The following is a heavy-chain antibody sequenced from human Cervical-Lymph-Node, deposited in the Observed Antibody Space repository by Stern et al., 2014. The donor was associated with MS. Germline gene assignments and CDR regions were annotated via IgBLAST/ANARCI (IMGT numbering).Heavy chain of an antibody. V-gene: IGHV3-30-3*01. D-gene: IGHD3-10*01. CDR2: ISYDGSKA. CDR1: GFHFSSYA. CDR3: ARDLVWFGELDWGAMDV. Sequence: QVQLVESGGGVVQPGRALRLSCAATGFHFSSYAMQWVRQAPGKGLEWLAVISYDGSKAYYTESVKGRFTVSRDNSKNTLFLQVSSLRPEDTAEYYCARDLVWFGELDWGAMDVWGHGTTVTVSS. J-gene: IGHJ6*02.